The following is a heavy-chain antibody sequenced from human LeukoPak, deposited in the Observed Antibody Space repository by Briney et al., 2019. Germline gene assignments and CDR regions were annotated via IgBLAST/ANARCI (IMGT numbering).Heavy chain of an antibody. CDR2: MDPNSGNT. Sequence: ASVKVSCKASRYTFTSYDINWVRQATGQGLEWMGWMDPNSGNTGYAQKFQGRVTMTRNTSISTAYMELSSLRSEDTAVYYCARVGKYYDFWSGYPNWFDPWGQGTLVTVSS. CDR1: RYTFTSYD. J-gene: IGHJ5*02. D-gene: IGHD3-3*01. CDR3: ARVGKYYDFWSGYPNWFDP. V-gene: IGHV1-8*01.